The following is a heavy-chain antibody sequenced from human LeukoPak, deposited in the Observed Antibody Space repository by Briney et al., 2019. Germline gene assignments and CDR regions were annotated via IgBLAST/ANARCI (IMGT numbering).Heavy chain of an antibody. CDR3: ARVGAVAYSFDY. CDR2: INSDGSST. CDR1: GFTFSTYW. Sequence: GGSLRLSCAASGFTFSTYWMHWVRQAPGKGLVWVSHINSDGSSTTYADSVKGRFTISRDNAKNTLYLQMNSLRAEDTAVYYCARVGAVAYSFDYWGQGTLVTVSS. D-gene: IGHD6-19*01. J-gene: IGHJ4*02. V-gene: IGHV3-74*01.